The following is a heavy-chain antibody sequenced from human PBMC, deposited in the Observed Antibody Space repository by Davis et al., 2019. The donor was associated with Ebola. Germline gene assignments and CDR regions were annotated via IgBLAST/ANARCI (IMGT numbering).Heavy chain of an antibody. Sequence: LSLTCAASGFTFSNAWMSWVRQAPGKGLEWVGRIKSKSDGGAADYAAPVKGRFTISRDDSKNTVYLQMNSLKTEDTAVYYCRSNFDYWGQGALVTVSS. CDR3: RSNFDY. CDR1: GFTFSNAW. CDR2: IKSKSDGGAA. V-gene: IGHV3-15*01. J-gene: IGHJ4*02.